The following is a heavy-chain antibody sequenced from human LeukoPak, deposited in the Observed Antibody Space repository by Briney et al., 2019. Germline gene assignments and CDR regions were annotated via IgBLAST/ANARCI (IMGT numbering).Heavy chain of an antibody. J-gene: IGHJ4*02. CDR1: GGTFSSYA. V-gene: IGHV1-69*01. CDR3: ARGLTAERDFWSGYYLGYFDY. Sequence: SVKVSCKASGGTFSSYAISWVRQAPGKGLEWMGGIIPIFGTANYAQKFQGRVTITADESTSTAYMELSSLRSEDTAVYYCARGLTAERDFWSGYYLGYFDYWGQGTLVTVSS. D-gene: IGHD3-3*01. CDR2: IIPIFGTA.